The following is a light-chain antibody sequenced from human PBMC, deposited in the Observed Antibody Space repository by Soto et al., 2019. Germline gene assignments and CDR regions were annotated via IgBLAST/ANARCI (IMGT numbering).Light chain of an antibody. CDR1: QSISSY. Sequence: DIQMTQSPSSLSASVGDRVTITCRASQSISSYLNCYQQKPGKAPKLLIYAASSLQSGVPSRFSGSGSVTDFTLTISSLQPEDFATYYCQKSYSTPLTFGGGTKVEIK. CDR3: QKSYSTPLT. CDR2: AAS. V-gene: IGKV1-39*01. J-gene: IGKJ4*01.